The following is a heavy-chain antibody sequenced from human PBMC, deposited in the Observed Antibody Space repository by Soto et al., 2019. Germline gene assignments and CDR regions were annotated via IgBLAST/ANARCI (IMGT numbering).Heavy chain of an antibody. V-gene: IGHV1-18*01. CDR2: ISAYNGNT. CDR3: ARDRRYSSSWYIWFDP. D-gene: IGHD6-13*01. J-gene: IGHJ5*02. Sequence: ASVKVSFKASGYTFTSYGISWVRQAPGQGLEWMGWISAYNGNTNYAQKLQGRVTMTTDTSTSTAYMELRSLRSDDTAVYYCARDRRYSSSWYIWFDPWGQGTLVTVSS. CDR1: GYTFTSYG.